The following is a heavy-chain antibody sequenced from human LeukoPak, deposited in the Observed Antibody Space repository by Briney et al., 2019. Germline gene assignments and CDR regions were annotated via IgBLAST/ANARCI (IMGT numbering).Heavy chain of an antibody. V-gene: IGHV4-4*02. J-gene: IGHJ4*02. CDR2: IYHSGST. CDR3: ASRGGVSTSREDY. Sequence: SETLSLTCAVSGGSISSSNWWSWVRQPPGKGLEWIGEIYHSGSTNYNPSLKSRVTISVDKSKNQFSLKLSSVTAADTAVYYCASRGGVSTSREDYWGQGTLVTVSS. D-gene: IGHD2-8*01. CDR1: GGSISSSNW.